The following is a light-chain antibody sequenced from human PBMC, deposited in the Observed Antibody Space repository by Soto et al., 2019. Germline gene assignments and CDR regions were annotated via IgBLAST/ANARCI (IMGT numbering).Light chain of an antibody. V-gene: IGLV8-61*01. CDR1: SGSVSTSYY. CDR2: NTN. CDR3: VLFMGGGFYM. J-gene: IGLJ7*01. Sequence: QTVVTQEPSFSVSPGGTVTLTCGLSSGSVSTSYYPSWYQQTPGQAPRTLIYNTNIRSSGVPDRFSGSIVGNKAALTITGAQADDESDYYCVLFMGGGFYMFGGGTQLTVL.